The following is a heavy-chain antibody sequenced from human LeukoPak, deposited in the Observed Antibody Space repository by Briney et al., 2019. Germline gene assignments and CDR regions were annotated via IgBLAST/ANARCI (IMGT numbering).Heavy chain of an antibody. CDR1: GGTFSSYA. CDR3: ARSSSNNYYYDSSGPDVDY. CDR2: IIPILGIA. Sequence: ASVKVSCKASGGTFSSYAISWVRQAPGQGLEWMGRIIPILGIANYAQKFQGRVTITADKSTSTAYMELSSLRSEDTAVYYCARSSSNNYYYDSSGPDVDYWGQGTLVTVSS. J-gene: IGHJ4*02. D-gene: IGHD3-22*01. V-gene: IGHV1-69*04.